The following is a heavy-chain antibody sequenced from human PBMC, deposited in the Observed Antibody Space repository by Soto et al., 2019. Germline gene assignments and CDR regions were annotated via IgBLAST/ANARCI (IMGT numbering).Heavy chain of an antibody. J-gene: IGHJ4*02. D-gene: IGHD3-3*01. CDR1: GFTFSSYS. V-gene: IGHV3-48*02. Sequence: GLSLRLSYAASGFTFSSYSMNWVRQATGKGLEWVSYISSSSSTIYYADSVKGRFTISRDNAKNSLYLQMNSLRDEDTAVYYCARDPWYDFWSGPITPLWGQGTLVTVSS. CDR2: ISSSSSTI. CDR3: ARDPWYDFWSGPITPL.